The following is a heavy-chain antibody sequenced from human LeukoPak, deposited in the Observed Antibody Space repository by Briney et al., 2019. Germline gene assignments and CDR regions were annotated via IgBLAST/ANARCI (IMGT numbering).Heavy chain of an antibody. CDR3: AKDPAIVVVVAATEDY. Sequence: PGGSLRLSCAASGFTFSSYAMSWVRQAPGKGLEWASAISGSGGSTYYADSVKGRFTISRDNSKNTLYLQMNSLRAEDTAVYYCAKDPAIVVVVAATEDYWGQETLVTVSS. J-gene: IGHJ4*02. CDR2: ISGSGGST. V-gene: IGHV3-23*01. CDR1: GFTFSSYA. D-gene: IGHD2-15*01.